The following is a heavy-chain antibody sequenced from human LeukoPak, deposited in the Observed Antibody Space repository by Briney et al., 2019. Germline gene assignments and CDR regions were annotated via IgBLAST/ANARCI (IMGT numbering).Heavy chain of an antibody. CDR2: INPNSGGT. J-gene: IGHJ4*02. CDR3: ARDSNPYYDSSGYYFG. V-gene: IGHV1-2*06. D-gene: IGHD3-22*01. Sequence: ASVKVSCKASGGTFSSYAISWVRQAPGQGLEWMGRINPNSGGTNYAQKFQGRVTMTRDTSISTAYMELSRLRSDDTAVYYCARDSNPYYDSSGYYFGWGQGTLVTVSS. CDR1: GGTFSSYA.